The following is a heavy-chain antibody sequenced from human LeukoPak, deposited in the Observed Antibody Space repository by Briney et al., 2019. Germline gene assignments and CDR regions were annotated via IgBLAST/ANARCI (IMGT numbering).Heavy chain of an antibody. D-gene: IGHD3-22*01. J-gene: IGHJ4*02. CDR2: ISAYNGNT. V-gene: IGHV1-18*01. Sequence: ASVKVSCKASGYTFTSCGISWVRQAPGQGLERMGWISAYNGNTNYAQKLQGRVTMTTDTSTSTAYMELRSLRSDDTAVYYCARVRTQKYYYDSSGPFDYWGQGTLVTVSS. CDR1: GYTFTSCG. CDR3: ARVRTQKYYYDSSGPFDY.